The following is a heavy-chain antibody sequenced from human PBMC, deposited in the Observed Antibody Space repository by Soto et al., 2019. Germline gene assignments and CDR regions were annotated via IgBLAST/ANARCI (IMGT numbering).Heavy chain of an antibody. CDR2: TRAYNGKT. D-gene: IGHD3-3*01. V-gene: IGHV1-18*04. J-gene: IGHJ5*02. Sequence: QVQLVQSGAEVKKPAASVKLSCKASCYTFTSYGISWVRQAPGRGLAWMGWTRAYNGKTNYEQKLQGRVTMTTDTSTSTDYRKLMSLRSVDTAVYYCARDLVPVRFLEWLGEANNWFDPWGQGTLVTVSS. CDR3: ARDLVPVRFLEWLGEANNWFDP. CDR1: CYTFTSYG.